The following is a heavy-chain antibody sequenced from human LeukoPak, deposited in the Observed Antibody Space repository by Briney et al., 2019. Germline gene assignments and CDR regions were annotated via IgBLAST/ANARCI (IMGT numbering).Heavy chain of an antibody. CDR3: ARRGCSGGICPFDY. CDR2: VYHSGGT. Sequence: SGTLSLTCAVSGGSISSSNWWSWVRQPPGKGLEWIGVVYHSGGTNYNPSLKSRVTISVDKSKNQFSLNLSSVTAADTAVYHCARRGCSGGICPFDYWGQGTLVTVSS. CDR1: GGSISSSNW. V-gene: IGHV4-4*02. J-gene: IGHJ4*02. D-gene: IGHD2-15*01.